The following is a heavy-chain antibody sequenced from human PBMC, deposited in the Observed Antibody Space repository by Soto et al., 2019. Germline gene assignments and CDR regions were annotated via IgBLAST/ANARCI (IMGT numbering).Heavy chain of an antibody. V-gene: IGHV4-39*01. CDR2: IYYSGST. D-gene: IGHD5-12*01. J-gene: IGHJ4*02. CDR3: AAIVATIRGGFDY. CDR1: GGSISSSSYY. Sequence: SETLSLTCTVSGGSISSSSYYWGWIRQPPGKGLEWIGSIYYSGSTYYNPSLKSRVTISVDTSKNQFSLKLSSVTAADTAVYYCAAIVATIRGGFDYWGQGTLVTVAS.